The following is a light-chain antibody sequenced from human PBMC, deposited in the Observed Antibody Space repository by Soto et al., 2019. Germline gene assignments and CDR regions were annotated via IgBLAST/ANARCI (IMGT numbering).Light chain of an antibody. CDR2: GAS. J-gene: IGKJ5*01. Sequence: EIVLTQSPGTLSLSPGERATLSCRASQSVSKSYLAWYQQKPGQAPRLLIYGASSMATGIPDRFSGSGSGTDFPRTISRLEPEDFAVYYCQQYGSSPPITFGQGTRLEIK. CDR1: QSVSKSY. V-gene: IGKV3-20*01. CDR3: QQYGSSPPIT.